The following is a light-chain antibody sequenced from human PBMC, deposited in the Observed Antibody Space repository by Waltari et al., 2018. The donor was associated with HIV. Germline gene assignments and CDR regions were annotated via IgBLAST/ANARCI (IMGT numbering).Light chain of an antibody. CDR3: GTWDTSLNAGV. CDR2: DNY. CDR1: TSNIGNNY. V-gene: IGLV1-51*01. Sequence: QSVLTQPPSVSAAPGQKVTISCSGSTSNIGNNYVFWYQQLPGTVPKLLIHDNYDRPSGIPDRFSGSKSGTSATLGITGLQTGDEADYYCGTWDTSLNAGVFGGGTKLTVL. J-gene: IGLJ2*01.